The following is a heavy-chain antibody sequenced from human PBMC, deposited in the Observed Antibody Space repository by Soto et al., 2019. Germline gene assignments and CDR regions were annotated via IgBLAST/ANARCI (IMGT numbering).Heavy chain of an antibody. CDR3: ARENWFFDY. D-gene: IGHD3-10*01. CDR2: INPDGSGE. V-gene: IGHV3-7*01. CDR1: GFSVYIYA. J-gene: IGHJ4*02. Sequence: GGSLRLSCAASGFSVYIYAMGWVRQTPGKGLEWVANINPDGSGEYYLDSVKGRFTISRDNAKNSVYLQMNSLVGDDTAVYYCARENWFFDYWGQGTPVTVSS.